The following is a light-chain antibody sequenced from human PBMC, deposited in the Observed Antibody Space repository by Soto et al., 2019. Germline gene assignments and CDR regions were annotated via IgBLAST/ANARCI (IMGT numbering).Light chain of an antibody. J-gene: IGKJ2*01. Sequence: EVVLTQSPGTLSLSPGERATLSCRASQDVSSSYLAWYQQKLGQAPRLLMYGTSNRATGIPDRFSGSGSGTDFTLTISRLEAEDFAVYYCQQYDTSPRTFGQGTKVYIK. CDR2: GTS. V-gene: IGKV3-20*01. CDR3: QQYDTSPRT. CDR1: QDVSSSY.